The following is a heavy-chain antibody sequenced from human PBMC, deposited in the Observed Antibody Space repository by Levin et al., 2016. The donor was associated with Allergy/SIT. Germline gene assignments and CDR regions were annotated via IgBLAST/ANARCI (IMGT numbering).Heavy chain of an antibody. J-gene: IGHJ4*02. D-gene: IGHD6-13*01. CDR1: GGSISSGGYY. CDR3: ARCISSSSWYHYFDY. Sequence: SETLSLTCTVSGGSISSGGYYWSWIRQHPGKGLEWIGYIYYSGSTYYNPSLKSRVTISVDTSKNQFSLKLSSVTAADTAVYYCARCISSSSWYHYFDYWGQGTLVTVSS. CDR2: IYYSGST. V-gene: IGHV4-31*03.